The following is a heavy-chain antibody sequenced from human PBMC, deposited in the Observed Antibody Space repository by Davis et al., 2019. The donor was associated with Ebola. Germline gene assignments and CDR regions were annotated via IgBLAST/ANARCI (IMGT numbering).Heavy chain of an antibody. CDR2: IIPYLYIT. V-gene: IGHV1-69*04. CDR3: ARDPGYSSSSRMDV. J-gene: IGHJ6*02. CDR1: GGTSSTYA. Sequence: SVKVPCKASGGTSSTYAINWVRQVPGQGLEWMGRIIPYLYITNYAQKFQGRVTITADKSTNTAYMELSSLRSEDTAMYYCARDPGYSSSSRMDVWGQGTTVIVSS. D-gene: IGHD6-6*01.